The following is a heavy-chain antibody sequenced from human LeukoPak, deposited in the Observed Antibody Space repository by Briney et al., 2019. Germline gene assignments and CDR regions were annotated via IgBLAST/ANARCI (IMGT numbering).Heavy chain of an antibody. J-gene: IGHJ5*02. V-gene: IGHV1-46*01. Sequence: GASVNVSCTASGYTFTIYYMHWVRQAPGQGLEWMGIIKPSGGSTSYAQKFQGRVTMTRDTSTSTVYMELSSLRSEDTAVYYCARDPVSFTTGNWFDPWGQGTLVTVSS. D-gene: IGHD3-22*01. CDR2: IKPSGGST. CDR3: ARDPVSFTTGNWFDP. CDR1: GYTFTIYY.